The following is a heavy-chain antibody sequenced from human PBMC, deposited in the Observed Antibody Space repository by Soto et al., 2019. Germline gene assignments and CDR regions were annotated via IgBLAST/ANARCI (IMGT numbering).Heavy chain of an antibody. V-gene: IGHV3-23*01. Sequence: GGSLRLSCAASGFTFSSYAMSWVRQAPGKGLEWVSAISGSGGSTYYADSVKGRFTISRDNSKNTLYLQMNSLRAEDTAVYYCAKDLPPLWFPEGYFFDYWGQGTLVTVSS. D-gene: IGHD3-10*01. CDR1: GFTFSSYA. J-gene: IGHJ4*02. CDR2: ISGSGGST. CDR3: AKDLPPLWFPEGYFFDY.